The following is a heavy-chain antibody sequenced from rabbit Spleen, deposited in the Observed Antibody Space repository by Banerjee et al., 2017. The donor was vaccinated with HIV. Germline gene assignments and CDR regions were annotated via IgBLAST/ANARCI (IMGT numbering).Heavy chain of an antibody. CDR1: GFDFSAYTF. J-gene: IGHJ3*01. Sequence: LVEYGGDLVQPGASLTLTCTASGFDFSAYTFMCWVRQAPGKGLEWIACIDTGSRDFTYYATWAKGRFTISRASSTTVFLQMTRLTAADTATYFCARDLPEIIGWNFGFWGQGTLVTVS. CDR3: ARDLPEIIGWNFGF. V-gene: IGHV1S40*01. D-gene: IGHD1-1*01. CDR2: IDTGSRDFT.